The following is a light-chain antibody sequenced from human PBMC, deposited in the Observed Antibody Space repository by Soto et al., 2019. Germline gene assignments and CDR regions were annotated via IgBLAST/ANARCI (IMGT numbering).Light chain of an antibody. CDR2: DAS. Sequence: DIQMTQSPSTLSASVGDGVTITCRASQSISNRLAWYQQKPGEAPKYLIYDASTLDSGAPSRFSGSGSGTEFTLSISSVQPDDFATYYCQQYNSYPWTFGQGTKVEI. V-gene: IGKV1-5*01. CDR3: QQYNSYPWT. CDR1: QSISNR. J-gene: IGKJ1*01.